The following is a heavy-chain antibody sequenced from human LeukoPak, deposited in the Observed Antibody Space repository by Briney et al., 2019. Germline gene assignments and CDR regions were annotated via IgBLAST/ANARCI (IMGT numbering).Heavy chain of an antibody. CDR2: ISYDGSER. CDR3: ARDPSRLIMGGMLDI. V-gene: IGHV3-30*03. Sequence: GGSLRLSCAASGFTFSGFGIHWVRQAPGKGLEWVALISYDGSERYYAASVKGRFTISRDSAKKTVYLQMDSLRAEDTAVYYCARDPSRLIMGGMLDIWGQGTLVTVSS. D-gene: IGHD1-26*01. J-gene: IGHJ4*02. CDR1: GFTFSGFG.